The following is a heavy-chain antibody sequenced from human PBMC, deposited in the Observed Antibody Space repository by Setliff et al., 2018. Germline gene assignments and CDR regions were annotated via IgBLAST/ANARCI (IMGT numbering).Heavy chain of an antibody. CDR3: ARAGGPPGFDS. J-gene: IGHJ4*02. V-gene: IGHV1-3*01. CDR2: INVANGNT. CDR1: GYNFITYA. D-gene: IGHD1-1*01. Sequence: ASVKVSCKASGYNFITYAIHWVRLAPGQRPEWLGWINVANGNTKNSRKFQGRLTISRDTPASTAYMELRGLTSEDTGVYYCARAGGPPGFDSWGQGTLVTVSS.